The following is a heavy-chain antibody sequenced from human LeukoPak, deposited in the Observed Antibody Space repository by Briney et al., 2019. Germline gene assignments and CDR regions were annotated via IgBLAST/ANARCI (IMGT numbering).Heavy chain of an antibody. Sequence: GGTLRLSCAASGFTFSSYEMNWVRQAPGKGLEWVSYISSSGSTIYYADSVKGRFTISRDNAKNSLYLQMNSLRAEDTAVYYCARDLYRIVVVPHYFDYWGQGTLVTVSS. CDR1: GFTFSSYE. V-gene: IGHV3-48*03. CDR3: ARDLYRIVVVPHYFDY. J-gene: IGHJ4*02. D-gene: IGHD3-22*01. CDR2: ISSSGSTI.